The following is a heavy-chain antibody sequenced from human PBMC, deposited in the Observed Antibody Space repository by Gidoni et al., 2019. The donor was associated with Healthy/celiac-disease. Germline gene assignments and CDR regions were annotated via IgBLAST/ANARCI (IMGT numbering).Heavy chain of an antibody. V-gene: IGHV4-38-2*01. CDR2: IYHSGST. CDR1: GYSVRSGYY. CDR3: ASANRNSSGWYVHY. Sequence: QVQLQESGPGLVKPSETLSITGSGSGYSVRSGYYWGWIRQHPGKGLEWMGSIYHSGSTYYNPSLKSRVTISVDTSKNQFSLKLRSVTAADTAVYYCASANRNSSGWYVHYWGQGTLVTVSS. J-gene: IGHJ4*02. D-gene: IGHD6-19*01.